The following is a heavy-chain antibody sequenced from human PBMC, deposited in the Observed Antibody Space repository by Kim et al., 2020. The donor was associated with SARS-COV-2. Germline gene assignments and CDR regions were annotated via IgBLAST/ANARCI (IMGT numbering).Heavy chain of an antibody. J-gene: IGHJ4*02. D-gene: IGHD6-13*01. V-gene: IGHV3-66*01. Sequence: ASTYYVDSVKGRVTISRDNSKNTVYLQMNSLRAEDTAVYYCAKQLNDLGHYWGQGTLVTVSP. CDR3: AKQLNDLGHY. CDR2: AST.